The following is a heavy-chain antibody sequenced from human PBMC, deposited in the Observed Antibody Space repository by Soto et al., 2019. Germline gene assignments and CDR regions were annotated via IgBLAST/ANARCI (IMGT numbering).Heavy chain of an antibody. V-gene: IGHV1-46*01. CDR2: IYPSGGST. CDR1: GYTFTNYY. Sequence: ASVKVSCKASGYTFTNYYMHWVRRAPGQGVEGMGIIYPSGGSTRKAQKFHGRVTMTRDTSTSTVYMELSSLRSEYTAVYYCARDFSGPMDYWGRGTLVTVSS. J-gene: IGHJ4*02. D-gene: IGHD3-10*01. CDR3: ARDFSGPMDY.